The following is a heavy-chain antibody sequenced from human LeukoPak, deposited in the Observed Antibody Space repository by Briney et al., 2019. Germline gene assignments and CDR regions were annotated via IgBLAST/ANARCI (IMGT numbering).Heavy chain of an antibody. V-gene: IGHV3-7*01. J-gene: IGHJ4*02. Sequence: PGESLRLSCAASGFTFTTYWMTGVRQSRGKALEWVANINRDGSEKYFVDSVKGRFTISRDNAKNSLYLQMNSLRVEDTAVYYCARVAKYYYGSETYYFFEHWGQGTPVTASS. CDR1: GFTFTTYW. CDR2: INRDGSEK. D-gene: IGHD3-10*01. CDR3: ARVAKYYYGSETYYFFEH.